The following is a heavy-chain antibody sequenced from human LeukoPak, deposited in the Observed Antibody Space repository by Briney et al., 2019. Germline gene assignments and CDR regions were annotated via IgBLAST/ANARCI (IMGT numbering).Heavy chain of an antibody. CDR2: ISGSGGSTISGSGGST. CDR3: AKSPGVGVTTRFDY. Sequence: PGGSLRLSCAASGFTFSSYAMSWVRQAPGKGLEWVSTISGSGGSTISGSGGSTYYADSVKGRFTISRDNSKNTLFLQMNSLRAEDTAVYYCAKSPGVGVTTRFDYWGQGTLVTVSS. CDR1: GFTFSSYA. J-gene: IGHJ4*02. V-gene: IGHV3-23*01. D-gene: IGHD1-26*01.